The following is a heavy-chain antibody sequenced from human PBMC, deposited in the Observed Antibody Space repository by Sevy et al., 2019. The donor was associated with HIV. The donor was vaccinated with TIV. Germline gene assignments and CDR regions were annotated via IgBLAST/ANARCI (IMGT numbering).Heavy chain of an antibody. J-gene: IGHJ6*02. V-gene: IGHV3-21*01. CDR3: ARDGRKGATNPYYYGMDV. CDR1: GFTFSPYS. CDR2: ISSSSSYI. Sequence: GGSLRLSCAASGFTFSPYSMNWVRQAPGKGLEWVSSISSSSSYIYYADSVKGRFTISRDNAKNSLYLQMNSLRAEDTAVYYCARDGRKGATNPYYYGMDVWGQGTTVTVSS. D-gene: IGHD1-26*01.